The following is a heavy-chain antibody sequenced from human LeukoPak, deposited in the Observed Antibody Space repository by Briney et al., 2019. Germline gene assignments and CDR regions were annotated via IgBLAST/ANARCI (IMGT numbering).Heavy chain of an antibody. CDR3: AXXXXXXGVGGGSXYHAFDI. Sequence: SETLSLTCTVSGDSISPNYWAWIRQPPGKGLEYIGYVHYSGRTDYNPSLKSRVTISADTSKNHFSLKLTSVTAADTAVFYCAXXXXXXGVGGGSXYHAFDIWGQGTMVTVSS. D-gene: IGHD1-26*01. J-gene: IGHJ3*02. CDR2: VHYSGRT. V-gene: IGHV4-59*08. CDR1: GDSISPNY.